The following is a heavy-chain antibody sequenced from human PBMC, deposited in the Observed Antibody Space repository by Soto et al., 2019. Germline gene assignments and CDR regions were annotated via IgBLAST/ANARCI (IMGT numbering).Heavy chain of an antibody. V-gene: IGHV3-30-3*01. Sequence: QVQLVESGGGVVQPGRSLRLSCAASGFTFSSFAMHWVRQAPGKGLEWVAVMSYDGSNKYYADSVKCRFTISRDNSKNTVYLQMNSLRAEDTAVYYCARPRGFGVIINFFDYWGQGTLVTVSS. D-gene: IGHD3-3*01. CDR1: GFTFSSFA. J-gene: IGHJ4*02. CDR3: ARPRGFGVIINFFDY. CDR2: MSYDGSNK.